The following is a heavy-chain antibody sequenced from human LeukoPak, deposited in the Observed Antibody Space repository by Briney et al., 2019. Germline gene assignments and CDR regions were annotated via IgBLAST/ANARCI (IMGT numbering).Heavy chain of an antibody. CDR1: GFTFSSYG. V-gene: IGHV3-21*01. CDR3: ARDESYDSSVDY. CDR2: ISSSSSYI. J-gene: IGHJ4*02. D-gene: IGHD3-22*01. Sequence: GGSLRLSCAASGFTFSSYGMTWVRQAPGKGLEWVSSISSSSSYIYYADSVKGRFTISRDNAKNSLYLQMNSLRAEDTAVYYCARDESYDSSVDYWGQGTLVTVSS.